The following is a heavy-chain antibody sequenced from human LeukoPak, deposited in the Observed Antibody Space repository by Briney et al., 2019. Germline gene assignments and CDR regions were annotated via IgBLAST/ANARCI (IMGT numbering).Heavy chain of an antibody. CDR2: ISGSGGST. Sequence: GGSLRLSCAASGFTFRSYAMSWVRQAPGKGLAWVSAISGSGGSTYYADSVKGRFTISRDNSKSTLYLQMNSLRAEDTAVYYCARLGSNRYFDYWGQGTLVTVSS. CDR1: GFTFRSYA. J-gene: IGHJ4*02. D-gene: IGHD3-16*02. V-gene: IGHV3-23*01. CDR3: ARLGSNRYFDY.